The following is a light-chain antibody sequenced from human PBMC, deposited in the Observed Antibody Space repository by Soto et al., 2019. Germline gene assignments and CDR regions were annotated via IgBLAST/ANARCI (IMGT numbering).Light chain of an antibody. J-gene: IGLJ2*01. CDR2: SNN. V-gene: IGLV1-44*01. Sequence: QSVLTQPPSASGTPGQRVTISCSGSSSNIGSNTVNWYQQLPGTAPKLLIYSNNQRPSGVPDRFSGSKSGTSASLAISGLQSEDEAEYYCAAWDDSLHVVFGGGTKLTVL. CDR1: SSNIGSNT. CDR3: AAWDDSLHVV.